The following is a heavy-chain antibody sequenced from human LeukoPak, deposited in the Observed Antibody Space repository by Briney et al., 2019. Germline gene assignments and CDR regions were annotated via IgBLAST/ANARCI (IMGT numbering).Heavy chain of an antibody. V-gene: IGHV1-69*13. Sequence: SVKVSCKASGGTFSCYAISWVRQAPGQGLEWMGGIIPIFGTANYAQKFQGRVTITADESTSTAYMGLSSLRSEDTAVYYCASLAGAKDYYYYYGMDVWGQGTTVTVSS. CDR3: ASLAGAKDYYYYYGMDV. J-gene: IGHJ6*02. CDR2: IIPIFGTA. CDR1: GGTFSCYA. D-gene: IGHD1-26*01.